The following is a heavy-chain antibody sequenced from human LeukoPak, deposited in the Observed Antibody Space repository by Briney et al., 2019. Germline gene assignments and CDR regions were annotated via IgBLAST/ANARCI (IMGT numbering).Heavy chain of an antibody. D-gene: IGHD3-22*01. CDR3: ARERNDCYGSSGCVGDSYMDV. Sequence: GASVKVSCKASGGTFSSYIITWVRQAPGQGLEWVGWINTNTGNPTYAQGFTGRFVFSLDTSVSTAYLQISSLKADDTAVYYCARERNDCYGSSGCVGDSYMDVWGKGTTVTVSS. CDR2: INTNTGNP. J-gene: IGHJ6*03. CDR1: GGTFSSYI. V-gene: IGHV7-4-1*02.